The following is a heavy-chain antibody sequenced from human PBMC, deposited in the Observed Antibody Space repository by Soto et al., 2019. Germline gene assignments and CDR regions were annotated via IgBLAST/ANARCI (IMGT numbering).Heavy chain of an antibody. CDR1: GYTFTSYA. J-gene: IGHJ4*02. D-gene: IGHD2-21*02. CDR2: INAGNGNT. Sequence: QVQLVQSGAEEKKPGASVKVSCKASGYTFTSYAMHWVRQAPGQRLEWMGWINAGNGNTKYSQKFQGRVPITRETSASTAYMELSSLRSEDTAVYYCARSIVVVTALDYWGQGTLVTVSS. V-gene: IGHV1-3*05. CDR3: ARSIVVVTALDY.